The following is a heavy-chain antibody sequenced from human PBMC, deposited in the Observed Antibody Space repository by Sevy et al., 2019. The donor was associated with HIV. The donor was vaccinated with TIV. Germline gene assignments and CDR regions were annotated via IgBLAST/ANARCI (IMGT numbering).Heavy chain of an antibody. V-gene: IGHV3-74*01. Sequence: GGSLRLSCAASGFTFSSYWMHWVRQAPGKGLVWVSRINSDGSSTSYAHSVKGRFTISRDNAKNTLYLQMNSLRAEDTAVYYCARDRQQLVWNAFDIWGQGTMVTVSS. CDR3: ARDRQQLVWNAFDI. CDR2: INSDGSST. CDR1: GFTFSSYW. D-gene: IGHD6-13*01. J-gene: IGHJ3*02.